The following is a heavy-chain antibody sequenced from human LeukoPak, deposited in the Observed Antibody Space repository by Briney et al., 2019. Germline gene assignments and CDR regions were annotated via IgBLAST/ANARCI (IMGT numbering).Heavy chain of an antibody. Sequence: SETLSLTCAVSGYSISSGYYWGWTRQSPGRGLEWIGSISHSGTTYYNPSLKSRVTISIDTSKNQFSLRLSSVTAADTAVYYCARGTSTIVATISFWGQGTLVTVSS. V-gene: IGHV4-38-2*01. D-gene: IGHD5-12*01. CDR3: ARGTSTIVATISF. CDR1: GYSISSGYY. J-gene: IGHJ4*02. CDR2: ISHSGTT.